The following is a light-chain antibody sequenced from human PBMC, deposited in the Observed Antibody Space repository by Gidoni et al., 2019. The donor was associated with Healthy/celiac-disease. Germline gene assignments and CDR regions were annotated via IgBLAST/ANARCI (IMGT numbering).Light chain of an antibody. V-gene: IGKV1-8*01. CDR2: AAS. CDR3: QQYYSYPRT. J-gene: IGKJ1*01. Sequence: AIRMTQSPSSFSASTGDRVTITCRASQGISSYLAWYQQKPGKAPKLLIYAASTLQSGVPSRFSGSGSGTDFTLTISCLQSEDFATYYCQQYYSYPRTFGHETKVEIK. CDR1: QGISSY.